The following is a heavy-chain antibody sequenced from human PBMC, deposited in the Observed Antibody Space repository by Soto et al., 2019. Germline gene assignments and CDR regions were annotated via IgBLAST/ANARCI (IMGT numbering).Heavy chain of an antibody. CDR2: INHSGST. V-gene: IGHV4-34*01. CDR1: GGSFSGYY. J-gene: IGHJ5*02. D-gene: IGHD2-2*01. Sequence: SETLSLTCAVYGGSFSGYYWSWIRQPPGKGLEWIGEINHSGSTNYNPSLKSRVTISVDTSKNQFSLKLSSVTAADTAVYYCAGPSGGYCSRTSCYAHHRNNWFDPWGQGTLVTVSS. CDR3: AGPSGGYCSRTSCYAHHRNNWFDP.